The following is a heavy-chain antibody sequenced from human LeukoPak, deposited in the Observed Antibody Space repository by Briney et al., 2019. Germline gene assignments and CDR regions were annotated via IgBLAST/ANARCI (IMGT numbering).Heavy chain of an antibody. CDR1: GGSISNYY. Sequence: SETLSLTCAVSGGSISNYYWSWIRQPPGKGLEWIGYIYFSGNTNYNPSFKSRVTISVDTSRNHFSLKLSSVTAADTAVYYCARQPSNKAAFDIWGQGTMVTVSS. CDR2: IYFSGNT. J-gene: IGHJ3*02. D-gene: IGHD2-2*01. V-gene: IGHV4-59*08. CDR3: ARQPSNKAAFDI.